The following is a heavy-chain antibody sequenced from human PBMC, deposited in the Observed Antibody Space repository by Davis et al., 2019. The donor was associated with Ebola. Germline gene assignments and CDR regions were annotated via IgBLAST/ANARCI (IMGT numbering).Heavy chain of an antibody. Sequence: SVKVPCKASGGTFSSYAISWVRQAPGQGLEWMGGIIPIFGTANYAQKFQGRVTITADESTSTAYMELSSLRSEDTAVYYCASLGDYSNYGHYYYGMDVWGQGTTVTVSS. V-gene: IGHV1-69*13. J-gene: IGHJ6*02. D-gene: IGHD4-11*01. CDR1: GGTFSSYA. CDR2: IIPIFGTA. CDR3: ASLGDYSNYGHYYYGMDV.